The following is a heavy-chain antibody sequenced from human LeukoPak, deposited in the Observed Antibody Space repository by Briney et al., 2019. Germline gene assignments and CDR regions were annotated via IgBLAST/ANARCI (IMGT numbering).Heavy chain of an antibody. CDR3: ARDPLRPPSIVGATCLDY. CDR1: GYTFTSYG. V-gene: IGHV1-18*01. CDR2: ISAYNGNT. Sequence: ASAKVSCKASGYTFTSYGISWVRQAPGQGLEWMGWISAYNGNTNYAQKLQGRVTMTTDTSTSTAYMELRSLRSDDTAVYYCARDPLRPPSIVGATCLDYWGQGTLVTVSS. J-gene: IGHJ4*02. D-gene: IGHD1-26*01.